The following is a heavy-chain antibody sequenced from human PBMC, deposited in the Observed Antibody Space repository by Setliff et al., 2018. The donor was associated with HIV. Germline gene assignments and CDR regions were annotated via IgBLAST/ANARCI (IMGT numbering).Heavy chain of an antibody. J-gene: IGHJ4*02. Sequence: ASVKVSCKASGYTFSDYYFHWVRLAPGQGLEWMGRINPHSGGTNYAQKFQGRVTMTRDTSISTYYMELSSLTSDDTAVYYCARQATKSFFDYWGQGALVTVSS. D-gene: IGHD1-26*01. CDR1: GYTFSDYY. V-gene: IGHV1-2*06. CDR2: INPHSGGT. CDR3: ARQATKSFFDY.